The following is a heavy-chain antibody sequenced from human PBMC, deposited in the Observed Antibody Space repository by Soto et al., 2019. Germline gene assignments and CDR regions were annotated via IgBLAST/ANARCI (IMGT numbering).Heavy chain of an antibody. D-gene: IGHD2-2*02. CDR3: ARAIIVVVPADIQYCFDP. Sequence: GSVKVSFKASGYPFTGYYMHFVRQAPGQGLEWMGWINPNSGGTNYAQKFQGRVTMTRDTSSSTAYMELSRLRSDDTAVYYCARAIIVVVPADIQYCFDPWGQGTLVTVSS. V-gene: IGHV1-2*02. J-gene: IGHJ5*02. CDR1: GYPFTGYY. CDR2: INPNSGGT.